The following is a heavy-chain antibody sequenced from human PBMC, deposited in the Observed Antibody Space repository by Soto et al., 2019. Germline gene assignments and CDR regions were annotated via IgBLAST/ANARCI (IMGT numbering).Heavy chain of an antibody. CDR1: GGTFSSYA. Sequence: SVKVSCKASGGTFSSYAISWVRQAPGQGLEWIGGIIPIFGTANYAQKFQGRVTITADESTSTAYMELSSLRSEDTAVYYCARGTATVVTFRYWGQGTLVTVSS. V-gene: IGHV1-69*13. CDR2: IIPIFGTA. D-gene: IGHD4-17*01. J-gene: IGHJ4*02. CDR3: ARGTATVVTFRY.